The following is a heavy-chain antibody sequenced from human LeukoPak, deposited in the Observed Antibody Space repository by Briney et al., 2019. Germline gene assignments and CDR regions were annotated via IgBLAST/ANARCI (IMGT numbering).Heavy chain of an antibody. Sequence: GGSLRLSCSVSGFTFSTYVMHWVRQAPGKGLEYVSAISSNGDNTYYADSVKGRYTISRDNSKNTLYLQMSSLRADDTAVYYCVGGTGYWGQGTLVTVSS. V-gene: IGHV3-64D*06. CDR3: VGGTGY. J-gene: IGHJ4*02. CDR2: ISSNGDNT. CDR1: GFTFSTYV.